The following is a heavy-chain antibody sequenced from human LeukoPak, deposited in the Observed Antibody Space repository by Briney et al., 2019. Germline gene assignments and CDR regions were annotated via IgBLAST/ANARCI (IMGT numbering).Heavy chain of an antibody. V-gene: IGHV1-69*13. J-gene: IGHJ5*02. CDR1: GCTVSSYA. CDR2: IIPIVGTA. Sequence: ASVKVSCKASGCTVSSYAISWVRQAPGQGLEWMGGIIPIVGTAKYAQKFQGRVTITADESTSTAYMELRSLRSEDTAVYYCARATVTTFNWFDPWGQGTVVTVSS. D-gene: IGHD4-17*01. CDR3: ARATVTTFNWFDP.